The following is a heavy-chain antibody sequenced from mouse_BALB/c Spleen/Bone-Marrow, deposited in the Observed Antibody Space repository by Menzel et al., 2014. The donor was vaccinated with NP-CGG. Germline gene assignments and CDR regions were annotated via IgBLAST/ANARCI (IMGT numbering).Heavy chain of an antibody. CDR2: IDPFNGGT. Sequence: VQLQQSGPELMKPGASVKISCKASGYSFTSYYMHWVKQSHGKSLEWIGYIDPFNGGTSYNQKFKGKATLTVDKSSSTAYMHLSSLTSEASAGYYCAGSTMISAWFAYWGQGTLVTVSA. D-gene: IGHD2-4*01. CDR3: AGSTMISAWFAY. V-gene: IGHV1S135*01. CDR1: GYSFTSYY. J-gene: IGHJ3*01.